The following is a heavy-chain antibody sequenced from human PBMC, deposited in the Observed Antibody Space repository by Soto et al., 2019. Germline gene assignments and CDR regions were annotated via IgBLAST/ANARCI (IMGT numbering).Heavy chain of an antibody. V-gene: IGHV5-51*01. J-gene: IGHJ6*02. CDR2: IYPGDSDT. CDR3: ARREYDFWSGYGSSYGMDV. D-gene: IGHD3-3*01. Sequence: GECLTISCKGSGYSFTSYWIGWVRQMPGKGLEWMGSIYPGDSDTRYSPSFQGQVTISADKSISTAYLQWSSLKASDTAMYYCARREYDFWSGYGSSYGMDVWGQGTTVTVSS. CDR1: GYSFTSYW.